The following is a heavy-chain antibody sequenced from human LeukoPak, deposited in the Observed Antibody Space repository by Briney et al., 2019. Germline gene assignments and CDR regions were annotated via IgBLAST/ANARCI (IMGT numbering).Heavy chain of an antibody. D-gene: IGHD3-22*01. J-gene: IGHJ5*02. Sequence: ASVKVSCKASGYTFTSYGISWVRQAPGQGLEWMGWISAYNGNTNYAQKLQGRVTMTTDTSTSTAYMELRSLRSGDTAVYYCARITYYYDSSGPWGWFDPWGQGTLVTVSS. CDR1: GYTFTSYG. CDR2: ISAYNGNT. V-gene: IGHV1-18*01. CDR3: ARITYYYDSSGPWGWFDP.